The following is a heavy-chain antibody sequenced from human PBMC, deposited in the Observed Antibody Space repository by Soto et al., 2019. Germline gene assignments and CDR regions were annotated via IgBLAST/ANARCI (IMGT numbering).Heavy chain of an antibody. CDR3: AREVVVVPAAPNYYYYYYMDV. Sequence: SETVSLTCTVSGGSISSYYWSWIRQPPGKGLEWIGYIYYSGSTNYNPSLKSRVTISVDTSKNQFSLKLSSVTAADTAVYYCAREVVVVPAAPNYYYYYYMDVWGKGTTVTVSS. D-gene: IGHD2-2*01. V-gene: IGHV4-59*01. CDR1: GGSISSYY. J-gene: IGHJ6*03. CDR2: IYYSGST.